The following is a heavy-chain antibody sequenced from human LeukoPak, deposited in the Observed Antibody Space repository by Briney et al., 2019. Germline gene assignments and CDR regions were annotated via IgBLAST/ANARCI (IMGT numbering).Heavy chain of an antibody. CDR3: AKDQIYGDGGASDV. D-gene: IGHD4-17*01. J-gene: IGHJ3*01. Sequence: GGSLRLSCAASGFTVSSNYMSWVRQAPGKGLEWVSVIYSGGSTYYADSVKGRFTISRDNSKNTLYLQMNSLTAEDTAVYYCAKDQIYGDGGASDVWGQGTMVIVSS. CDR2: IYSGGST. V-gene: IGHV3-66*01. CDR1: GFTVSSNY.